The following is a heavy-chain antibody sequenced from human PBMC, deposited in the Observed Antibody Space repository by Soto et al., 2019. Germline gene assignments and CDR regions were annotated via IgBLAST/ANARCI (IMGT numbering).Heavy chain of an antibody. J-gene: IGHJ3*02. CDR1: GFTFSSYG. CDR3: ARGGDFWSGGGAFDI. CDR2: IWYDGSNK. D-gene: IGHD3-3*01. Sequence: QVQLVESGGGVVQPGRSLRLSCAASGFTFSSYGMHWVRQAPGKGLEWVAVIWYDGSNKYYADSVKGRFTISRDNSKNTLYLQMNSRRAEDTAVYYCARGGDFWSGGGAFDIWGQGTMVTVSS. V-gene: IGHV3-33*01.